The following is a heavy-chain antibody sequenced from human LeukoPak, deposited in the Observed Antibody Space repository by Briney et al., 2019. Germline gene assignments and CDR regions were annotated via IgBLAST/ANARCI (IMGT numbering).Heavy chain of an antibody. J-gene: IGHJ3*02. CDR3: ARPPPYCSSTSCYRGMGAFDI. D-gene: IGHD2-2*01. Sequence: SETLSPTCAVSGYSISSGYYWGWIRQPPGKGLEWIGSIYHSGSTYYNPSLKSRVTISVDTSKNQFSLKLSSVTAADTAVYYCARPPPYCSSTSCYRGMGAFDIWGQGTMVTVSS. CDR2: IYHSGST. CDR1: GYSISSGYY. V-gene: IGHV4-38-2*01.